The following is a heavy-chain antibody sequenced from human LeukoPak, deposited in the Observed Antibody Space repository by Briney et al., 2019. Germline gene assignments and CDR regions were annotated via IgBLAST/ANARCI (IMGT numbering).Heavy chain of an antibody. Sequence: GGSLRLSCAAAGFTFRSYWMTWVRQSPGKGLEWVANIKQDGSETYHVDSVKGRFTISRDNAKDSLYLEMNSLRAEDTAVYYCARGGQAGTGDLWGQGTLVTVSS. CDR3: ARGGQAGTGDL. CDR2: IKQDGSET. D-gene: IGHD3-10*01. CDR1: GFTFRSYW. V-gene: IGHV3-7*01. J-gene: IGHJ5*02.